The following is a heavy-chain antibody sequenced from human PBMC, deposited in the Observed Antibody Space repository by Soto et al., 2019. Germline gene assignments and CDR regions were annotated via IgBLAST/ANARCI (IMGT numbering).Heavy chain of an antibody. J-gene: IGHJ5*02. V-gene: IGHV3-21*01. Sequence: EVQLVESGGGLVKPGGSLRLSCAASGFTFSSYSMNWVRQAPGKGLEWVSSISSSSSYIYYSDSVKCRFTISRDNAKNSLYLQMNSLRAEDTAVYYCARDPRYDYNELLYPWGQGTLGTVSS. D-gene: IGHD3-22*01. CDR1: GFTFSSYS. CDR2: ISSSSSYI. CDR3: ARDPRYDYNELLYP.